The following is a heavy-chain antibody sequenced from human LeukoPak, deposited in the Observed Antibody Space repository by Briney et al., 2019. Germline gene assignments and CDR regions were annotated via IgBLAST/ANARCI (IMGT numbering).Heavy chain of an antibody. CDR2: ISYDGSNK. J-gene: IGHJ4*02. D-gene: IGHD6-13*01. V-gene: IGHV3-30*18. Sequence: GGSLRLSCAATGFTFSSYGMHCVRQAPGKGLEWVAVISYDGSNKYYADSVKGRFTISRDNSKNTLYLQMNSLRAEDTAVYYCAKDMYSSSWYYFDYWGQGTRVTVSS. CDR3: AKDMYSSSWYYFDY. CDR1: GFTFSSYG.